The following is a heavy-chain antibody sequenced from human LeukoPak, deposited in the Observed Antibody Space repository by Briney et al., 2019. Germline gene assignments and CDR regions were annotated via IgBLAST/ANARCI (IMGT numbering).Heavy chain of an antibody. CDR1: GYTFTDYC. CDR3: ARAPLLTTYFQIWTGSYKPNFDS. V-gene: IGHV1-2*02. Sequence: ASVKVSCKASGYTFTDYCLHWVRQAPGQGLEWMGWINPNNGDTNYAQNFQGRVTMTRDTSVNTGYMELSRLRSDDTAIYFCARAPLLTTYFQIWTGSYKPNFDSWGQRALVAVSS. J-gene: IGHJ4*02. CDR2: INPNNGDT. D-gene: IGHD3/OR15-3a*01.